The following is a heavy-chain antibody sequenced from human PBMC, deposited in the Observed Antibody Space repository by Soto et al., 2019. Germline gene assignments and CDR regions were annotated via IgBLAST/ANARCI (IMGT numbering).Heavy chain of an antibody. CDR1: GYTFTSYA. Sequence: ASVKVSCKASGYTFTSYAMHWVRQAPGQRLEWMGWINAGNGNTKYSQKFQGRVTITRDTSASTAYMELSSLRSEDTAVYYCARDLYYDVLESPIGWFDPWGQGTLVTVSS. J-gene: IGHJ5*02. D-gene: IGHD3-3*01. CDR2: INAGNGNT. V-gene: IGHV1-3*01. CDR3: ARDLYYDVLESPIGWFDP.